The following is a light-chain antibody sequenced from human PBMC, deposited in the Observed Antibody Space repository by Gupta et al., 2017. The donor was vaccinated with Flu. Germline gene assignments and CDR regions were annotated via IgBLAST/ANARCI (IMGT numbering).Light chain of an antibody. CDR3: TQCMRARS. CDR2: WAS. V-gene: IGKV4-1*01. CDR1: NHVFFNLNNMNY. J-gene: IGKJ2*03. Sequence: SLGGRAAINSRSSNHVFFNLNNMNYLAWFQQKPGQAPKRLIYWASTRASGVPDRFSGSGSGTDFTLTISSVEAEDVAVYYCTQCMRARSFGEGTKVQI.